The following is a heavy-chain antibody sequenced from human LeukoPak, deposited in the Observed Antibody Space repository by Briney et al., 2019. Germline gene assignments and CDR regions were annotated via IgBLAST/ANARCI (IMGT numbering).Heavy chain of an antibody. D-gene: IGHD6-13*01. CDR3: AGGIAAAGLPN. CDR2: VFYNGAT. CDR1: GGSISSSIYY. Sequence: SETLSLTCIVSGGSISSSIYYWAWVRQPPGKGLEWIGTVFYNGATQYRPSLRSRVTISIDTSTNQFSLKLTSVTAADTALYYCAGGIAAAGLPNWGQGTLVTVSS. V-gene: IGHV4-39*07. J-gene: IGHJ4*02.